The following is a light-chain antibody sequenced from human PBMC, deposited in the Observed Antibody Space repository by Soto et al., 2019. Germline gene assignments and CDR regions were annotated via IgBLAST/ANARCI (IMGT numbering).Light chain of an antibody. Sequence: DIPMTQSPSTLSASVGDKVTLNCRASQSISSWLAWYQQKPGKAPNLLIYKASSLESGVPSRFSGSGSGTEFTLTISSLQPDDFATYYCQQYNSYGTFGQGTKVDIK. CDR1: QSISSW. CDR2: KAS. J-gene: IGKJ1*01. CDR3: QQYNSYGT. V-gene: IGKV1-5*03.